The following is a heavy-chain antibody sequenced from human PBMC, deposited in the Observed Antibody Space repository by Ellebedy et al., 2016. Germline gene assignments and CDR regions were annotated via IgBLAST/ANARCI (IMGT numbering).Heavy chain of an antibody. D-gene: IGHD3-10*01. CDR2: IGTLSDT. CDR3: VRAIGANLEIGAAGNMDV. J-gene: IGHJ6*02. CDR1: GFTFSNFD. V-gene: IGHV3-13*01. Sequence: GESLKISCAASGFTFSNFDMHWVRQISGKGLEWVSGIGTLSDTYCPDSVKGRFTISRENDKNSVYLQMDNLRAEDTAIYYCVRAIGANLEIGAAGNMDVWGQGTTVTVSS.